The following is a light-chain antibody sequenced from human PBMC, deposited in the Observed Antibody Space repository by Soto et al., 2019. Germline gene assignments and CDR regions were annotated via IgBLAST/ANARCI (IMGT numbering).Light chain of an antibody. J-gene: IGKJ2*01. Sequence: DIQMTQSPSSLSASVGHRVTITCRASQSISGYLNWYQQKPGKAPKLLIYAASSLQSGVPSRFSGSGSGTDFTLTISSLQPEDFATYYCQQSYSTPYTFGQGTKLEIK. CDR3: QQSYSTPYT. V-gene: IGKV1-39*01. CDR2: AAS. CDR1: QSISGY.